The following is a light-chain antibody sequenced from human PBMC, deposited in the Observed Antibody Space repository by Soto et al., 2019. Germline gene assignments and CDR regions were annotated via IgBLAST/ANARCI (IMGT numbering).Light chain of an antibody. CDR3: ATWDRSLSVGV. J-gene: IGLJ2*01. Sequence: QLVLTQPPSVSAAPGQTVTISCSGSSSNIGNNYVFWYQQLPGTAPKLLIYDNDKRPSGIPDRFSGSKSGTSATLGITGLQTGDEADYYCATWDRSLSVGVFGGGTKLTVL. V-gene: IGLV1-51*01. CDR2: DND. CDR1: SSNIGNNY.